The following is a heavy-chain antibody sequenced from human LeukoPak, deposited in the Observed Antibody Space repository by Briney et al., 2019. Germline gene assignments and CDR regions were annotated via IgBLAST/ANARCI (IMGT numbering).Heavy chain of an antibody. CDR3: ARLEWGPYDTSGDAFDI. CDR2: IFDSGSA. J-gene: IGHJ3*02. Sequence: SETLSLTCTVSGGSISSSSYYWGWIRQPPGKGLEWIGYIFDSGSANYNPSLKSRVTISVDTSKNQFSLKLSSVTAADTAVYYCARLEWGPYDTSGDAFDIWGQGTMVTVSS. CDR1: GGSISSSSYY. D-gene: IGHD3-22*01. V-gene: IGHV4-61*05.